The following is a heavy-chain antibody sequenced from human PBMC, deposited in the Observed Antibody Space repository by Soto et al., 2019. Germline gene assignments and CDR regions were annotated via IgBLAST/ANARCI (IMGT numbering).Heavy chain of an antibody. D-gene: IGHD1-26*01. CDR3: AREDILGARSFDY. J-gene: IGHJ4*02. CDR1: GFTFSSYS. V-gene: IGHV3-48*02. CDR2: ISSGSKTI. Sequence: PGESLRLSCAASGFTFSSYSVNWVRQAPGKGLEWVSYISSGSKTIYYADSVKGRFTVSRDNAKNSQYLQMNSLRDEDTAVYYCAREDILGARSFDYWGQGTLVTVSS.